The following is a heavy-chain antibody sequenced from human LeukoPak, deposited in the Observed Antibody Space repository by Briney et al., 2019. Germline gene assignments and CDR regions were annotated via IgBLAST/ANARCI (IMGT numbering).Heavy chain of an antibody. CDR1: GFTFNTYT. Sequence: KTGGSLRLSCAASGFTFNTYTMNWVRQAPGKGLEWVSSITASSTAIYSADSVKGRFTISRDNSKNTLFLQMNSLRAEDTAVYYCVKPKEQWLLLDYWGQGTLVTVSS. CDR2: ITASSTAI. V-gene: IGHV3-21*04. CDR3: VKPKEQWLLLDY. D-gene: IGHD6-19*01. J-gene: IGHJ4*02.